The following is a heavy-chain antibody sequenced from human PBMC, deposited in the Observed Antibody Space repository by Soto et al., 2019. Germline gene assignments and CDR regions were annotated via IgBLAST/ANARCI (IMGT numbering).Heavy chain of an antibody. CDR3: ARGVGTCDRRCRGCSNGWYTTREY. CDR1: GFTFSSYG. CDR2: IWYDGSNK. Sequence: QVHLVESGGGVVQPGRSLRLSCAASGFTFSSYGMHWVRQAPGKGLEWVAVIWYDGSNKYYADSVKGRFTISRDNSKNTGDLQMKSLSAADTAVNYCARGVGTCDRRCRGCSNGWYTTREYWGQGALGTVSS. V-gene: IGHV3-33*01. D-gene: IGHD6-13*01. J-gene: IGHJ4*02.